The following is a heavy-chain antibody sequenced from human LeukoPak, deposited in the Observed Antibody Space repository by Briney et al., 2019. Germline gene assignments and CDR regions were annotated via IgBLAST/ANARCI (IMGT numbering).Heavy chain of an antibody. CDR3: ARGTSFDY. V-gene: IGHV3-48*01. D-gene: IGHD4/OR15-4a*01. J-gene: IGHJ4*02. Sequence: GGSLRLSCAASGFTFSSHSMTWVRQAPGKGLEWISYISLSSSPIYYANSVKGRFTISRDNTNNSLYLQMNSLRPEDTAVYYCARGTSFDYWGQGTLVTVSS. CDR1: GFTFSSHS. CDR2: ISLSSSPI.